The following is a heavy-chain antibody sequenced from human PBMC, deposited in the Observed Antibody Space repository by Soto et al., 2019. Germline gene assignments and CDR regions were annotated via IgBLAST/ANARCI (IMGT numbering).Heavy chain of an antibody. CDR2: VIPIFGTA. D-gene: IGHD3-22*01. V-gene: IGHV1-69*01. J-gene: IGHJ3*02. Sequence: QVQLVQSGAEVKKPGSSVKVSCKASGGTFSSYAISWVRQAPGQGLEWMGGVIPIFGTANYAQKFQGRVTITADESTSRAYMELSSLRSEDTAVYYCARVGYYDSSGYYQGAFDIWGQGTMVTVSS. CDR3: ARVGYYDSSGYYQGAFDI. CDR1: GGTFSSYA.